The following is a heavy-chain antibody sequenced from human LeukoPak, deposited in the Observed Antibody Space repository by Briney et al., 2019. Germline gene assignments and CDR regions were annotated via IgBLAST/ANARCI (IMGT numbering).Heavy chain of an antibody. CDR1: GGSISSGDYY. D-gene: IGHD5-12*01. J-gene: IGHJ4*02. V-gene: IGHV4-30-4*01. Sequence: PSQTLSLTCTVSGGSISSGDYYWSWIRQPPGKGLEWIGYIYYSGSTYYNPSLKSRVTISVDTSNNQFSLRLSSVNAADPAVCYWSSQSGFSGYEGFYFDYWGQGTLVTVSS. CDR3: SSQSGFSGYEGFYFDY. CDR2: IYYSGST.